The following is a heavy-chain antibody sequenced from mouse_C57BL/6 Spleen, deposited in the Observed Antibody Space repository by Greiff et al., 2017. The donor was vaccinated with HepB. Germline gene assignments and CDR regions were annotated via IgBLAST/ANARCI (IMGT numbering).Heavy chain of an antibody. CDR1: GYTFTSYW. J-gene: IGHJ1*03. Sequence: QVQLQQSGAELVRPGSSVKLSCKASGYTFTSYWMHWVKQRPIQGLEWIGNIDPSDSETHYNQKFKDKATLTVDKSSSTAYMQLSSLTSEDSAVFYCARGGGNYAYFDVWGTGTTVTVSS. CDR2: IDPSDSET. V-gene: IGHV1-52*01. CDR3: ARGGGNYAYFDV. D-gene: IGHD2-1*01.